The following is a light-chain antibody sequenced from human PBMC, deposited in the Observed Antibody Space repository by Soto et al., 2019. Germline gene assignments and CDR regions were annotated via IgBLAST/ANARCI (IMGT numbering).Light chain of an antibody. CDR2: GAS. CDR3: QVRTDWPPFKYT. Sequence: EIVMTQSPGTLSVSPGERATLSCRASQSVGSNLAWYQQKPGQAPRVLIYGASTRATGIPARFSGSGSGTEFTLTISGLQSEDFAVYYCQVRTDWPPFKYTFGQGTKLEVK. V-gene: IGKV3-15*01. J-gene: IGKJ2*01. CDR1: QSVGSN.